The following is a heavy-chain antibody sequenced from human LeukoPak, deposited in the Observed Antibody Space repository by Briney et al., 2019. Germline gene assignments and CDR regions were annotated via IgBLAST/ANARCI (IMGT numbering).Heavy chain of an antibody. CDR2: IYYSGST. D-gene: IGHD3-3*01. CDR1: GGSISSSSYY. Sequence: SETLSLTCTVSGGSISSSSYYWGWIRQPPGKALEWIGSIYYSGSTYYNPSLKSRVTISVDTSKNQFSLKLSSVTAADTAVYYCARDRGDDFWSGYLYYYYYMDVWGKGTTVTVSS. J-gene: IGHJ6*03. V-gene: IGHV4-39*07. CDR3: ARDRGDDFWSGYLYYYYYMDV.